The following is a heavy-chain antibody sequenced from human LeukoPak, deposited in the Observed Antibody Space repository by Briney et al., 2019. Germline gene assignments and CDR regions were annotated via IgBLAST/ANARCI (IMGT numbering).Heavy chain of an antibody. CDR3: AGGVGWVFDI. V-gene: IGHV3-48*03. CDR2: ISGSGTI. CDR1: GFTFSSFE. Sequence: GGSLRLSCAASGFTFSSFEMNWVRQAPGKGLEWVSYISGSGTIYYADSVKGRFTISRDNAKNSLYLQMNNLRAEDTAVYYCAGGVGWVFDIWGQGTMVTVSS. D-gene: IGHD2-8*01. J-gene: IGHJ3*02.